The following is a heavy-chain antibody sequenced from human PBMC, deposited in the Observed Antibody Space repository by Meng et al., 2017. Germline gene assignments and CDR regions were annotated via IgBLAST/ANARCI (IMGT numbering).Heavy chain of an antibody. CDR3: ARGQPTAEDGRGFADY. CDR2: ISAYNGNT. CDR1: GYTFTSYG. V-gene: IGHV1-18*01. Sequence: QVPLVPSGAGVKKPGPSVKVSCKASGYTFTSYGISWARQAPGQGLEWMGWISAYNGNTNYAQTLQGRVTMTTDTSTSTAYMELRSLRSDDTAVYYCARGQPTAEDGRGFADYWGQGTLVTVSS. D-gene: IGHD6-13*01. J-gene: IGHJ4*02.